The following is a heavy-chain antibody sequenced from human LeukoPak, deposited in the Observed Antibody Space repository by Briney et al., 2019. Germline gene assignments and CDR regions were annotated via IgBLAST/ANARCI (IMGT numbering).Heavy chain of an antibody. CDR1: GFTFSSYS. Sequence: GGSLRLSCAASGFTFSSYSMNWVRQAPGKGLEWVSAISGSGGSTYYADSVKGRFAISRDNSKNTLYLQMNSLRAEDTAVYYCAKGWAAAGPWYYDSSGYSGLDYWGQGTLVTVSS. CDR3: AKGWAAAGPWYYDSSGYSGLDY. J-gene: IGHJ4*02. CDR2: ISGSGGST. V-gene: IGHV3-23*01. D-gene: IGHD3-22*01.